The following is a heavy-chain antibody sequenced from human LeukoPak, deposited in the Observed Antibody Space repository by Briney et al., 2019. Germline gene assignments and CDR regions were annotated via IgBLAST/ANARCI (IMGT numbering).Heavy chain of an antibody. CDR3: ARPVTSSCYSLDY. CDR1: GYTFTSYD. Sequence: GASVKVSCKASGYTFTSYDINWVRQATGQGLEWMGWMNPNSGNTGYAQKFQGRVTMTRNTSISTAYMELSNLRSEDTAVYYCARPVTSSCYSLDYWGQGTLVTVSS. CDR2: MNPNSGNT. J-gene: IGHJ4*02. D-gene: IGHD2-15*01. V-gene: IGHV1-8*01.